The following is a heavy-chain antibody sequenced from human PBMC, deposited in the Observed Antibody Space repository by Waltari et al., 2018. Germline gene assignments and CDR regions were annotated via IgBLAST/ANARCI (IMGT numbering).Heavy chain of an antibody. V-gene: IGHV4-59*01. Sequence: QVQLQESGPSLLKPSETLSLICTVSGGSISGFYWSGVRQPPGKGLDWIGYIYYTGSINFNPSLKSRVTMSVDTSKNQFSLKLSSVTAADTAFYYCARGGGGDWEWFDPWGQGTLVTVSS. CDR2: IYYTGSI. J-gene: IGHJ5*02. D-gene: IGHD2-21*02. CDR1: GGSISGFY. CDR3: ARGGGGDWEWFDP.